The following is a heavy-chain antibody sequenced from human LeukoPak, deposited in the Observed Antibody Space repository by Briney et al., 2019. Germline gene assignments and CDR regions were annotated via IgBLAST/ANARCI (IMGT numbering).Heavy chain of an antibody. CDR1: GFTFSSYS. Sequence: PGGSLRLSCAASGFTFSSYSMNWVRQAPGKGLEWVSYISSSSSTIYYADSVKGRFTISRDNAKNSLYLQMNSLRAEDTAAYYCAREILNAQDYWGQGTLVTVSS. J-gene: IGHJ4*02. V-gene: IGHV3-48*04. CDR3: AREILNAQDY. CDR2: ISSSSSTI.